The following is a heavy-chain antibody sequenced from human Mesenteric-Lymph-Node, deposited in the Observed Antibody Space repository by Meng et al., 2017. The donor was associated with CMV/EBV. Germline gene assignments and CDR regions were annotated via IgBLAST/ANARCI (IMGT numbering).Heavy chain of an antibody. Sequence: GGSLRLSCAASGFTFSSYGMHWVRQAPGKGLVWVSRINSDGSSTSYADSVKGRFTISRDNAKNTLYLQMNSLRAEDTAVYYCASTGGYSIAEYFQHWGQGTLVTVSS. J-gene: IGHJ1*01. D-gene: IGHD3-22*01. CDR1: GFTFSSYG. V-gene: IGHV3-74*01. CDR2: INSDGSST. CDR3: ASTGGYSIAEYFQH.